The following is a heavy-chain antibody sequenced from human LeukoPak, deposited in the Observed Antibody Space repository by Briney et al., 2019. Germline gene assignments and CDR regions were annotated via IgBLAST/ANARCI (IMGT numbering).Heavy chain of an antibody. Sequence: ASVKVSCKASGGTFSSSAISWVRQAPGQGLEWMGGIIPIFGTANYAQKFQGRVTITADESTSTAYMELSSLRSEDTAVYYCARYCSSTSCYNGDYWGQGTLVTVSS. CDR1: GGTFSSSA. V-gene: IGHV1-69*13. CDR3: ARYCSSTSCYNGDY. D-gene: IGHD2-2*02. J-gene: IGHJ4*02. CDR2: IIPIFGTA.